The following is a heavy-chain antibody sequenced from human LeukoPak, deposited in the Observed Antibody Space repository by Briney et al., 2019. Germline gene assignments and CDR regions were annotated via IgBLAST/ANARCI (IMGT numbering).Heavy chain of an antibody. CDR2: IKQDGSEN. V-gene: IGHV3-7*01. Sequence: PGGSLRLSCAASGFSFSTYWMTWVRQAPGKGLEWVANIKQDGSENYYVDSARGRFTIFRDNAKNSLYLQMNSLTAEDTAVYYCATDLGSSRPNFWGQGILVTVSS. D-gene: IGHD6-13*01. CDR1: GFSFSTYW. J-gene: IGHJ4*02. CDR3: ATDLGSSRPNF.